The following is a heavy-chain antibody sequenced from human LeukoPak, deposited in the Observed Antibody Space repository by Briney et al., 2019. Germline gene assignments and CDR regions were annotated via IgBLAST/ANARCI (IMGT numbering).Heavy chain of an antibody. CDR3: AKGDSGGSYSFDH. CDR1: GFTFSSYA. V-gene: IGHV3-23*01. J-gene: IGHJ4*02. Sequence: GGSLRLSCAASGFTFSSYAMTWVRQAPGKGLEWVSSITGPGVSTYYADSVKGRFTISRDNSKNTLYLQMNSLRAEDTAVYYCAKGDSGGSYSFDHWGQGTLVTVSS. CDR2: ITGPGVST. D-gene: IGHD1-26*01.